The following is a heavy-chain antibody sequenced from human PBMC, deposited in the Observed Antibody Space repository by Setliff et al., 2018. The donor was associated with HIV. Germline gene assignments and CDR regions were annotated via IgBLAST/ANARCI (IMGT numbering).Heavy chain of an antibody. Sequence: GASVKVSCKASGYVFTDYDIFWVRQAPGRGLEWIGWISGNNANTNYAQKLQGRVTMTTDTSINTAYLELSRLRSDDTAVYYCAKDRTGTGTTLHVWGKGTTVTVSS. CDR1: GYVFTDYD. CDR3: AKDRTGTGTTLHV. J-gene: IGHJ6*04. D-gene: IGHD1-7*01. CDR2: ISGNNANT. V-gene: IGHV1-18*01.